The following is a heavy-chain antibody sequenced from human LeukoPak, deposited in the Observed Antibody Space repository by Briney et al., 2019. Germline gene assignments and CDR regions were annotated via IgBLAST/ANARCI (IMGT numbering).Heavy chain of an antibody. V-gene: IGHV3-74*03. CDR1: GFTFSSFA. J-gene: IGHJ4*02. CDR3: ARAGPPHYYFDY. CDR2: VNFDGSST. Sequence: PGGSLRLSCAASGFTFSSFAMSWVRQAPGKGLVWVSRVNFDGSSTKYADSVKGRFTISRDNAKNTLYLQMNSLRAEDTAVYYCARAGPPHYYFDYWGQGTLVTVSS.